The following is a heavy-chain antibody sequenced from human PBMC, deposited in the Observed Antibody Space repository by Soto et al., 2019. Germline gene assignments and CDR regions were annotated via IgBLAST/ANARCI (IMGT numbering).Heavy chain of an antibody. CDR3: ARVECYGGSCYQDYYGMDV. CDR2: IYPADSDS. J-gene: IGHJ6*02. Sequence: PGESLKISCKASGYSFSSYWIAWVRQMPGKGLEWMGIIYPADSDSRYSPSFQGQVTFSVDKSINTAYLQWISLKASDTAMYYCARVECYGGSCYQDYYGMDVWGQGTTVTVSS. D-gene: IGHD2-15*01. CDR1: GYSFSSYW. V-gene: IGHV5-51*01.